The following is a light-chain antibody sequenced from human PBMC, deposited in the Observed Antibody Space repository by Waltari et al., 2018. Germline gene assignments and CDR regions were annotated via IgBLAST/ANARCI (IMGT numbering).Light chain of an antibody. Sequence: ETVLTQSPGTLSLSPGERATLSCRASQSVNSNYLAWYQQKPGQPPRLLIYGASSRATGIPDRFRGGGSGTDFTLTISRLEPEAFAVYYRQQYGDSLPFGGGMKVEI. CDR3: QQYGDSLP. CDR2: GAS. J-gene: IGKJ4*01. V-gene: IGKV3-20*01. CDR1: QSVNSNY.